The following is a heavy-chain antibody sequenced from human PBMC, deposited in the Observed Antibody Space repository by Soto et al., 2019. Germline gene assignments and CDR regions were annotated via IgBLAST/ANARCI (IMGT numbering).Heavy chain of an antibody. D-gene: IGHD2-21*01. CDR3: ARAHTVARNNWFDP. V-gene: IGHV1-69*09. CDR1: GGTFSNYA. CDR2: IIPILGTP. J-gene: IGHJ5*02. Sequence: QVQLVQSGAEVKKPGSSVKVSCKASGGTFSNYAITWVRQAPGQGLEWMGTIIPILGTPKYAQKFQGRVTITADTSTNTAYMELSSLRSDDTAGYFCARAHTVARNNWFDPWGQGTLVTVSS.